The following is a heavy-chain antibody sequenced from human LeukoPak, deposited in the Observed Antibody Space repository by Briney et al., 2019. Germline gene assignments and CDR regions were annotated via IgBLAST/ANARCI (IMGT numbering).Heavy chain of an antibody. V-gene: IGHV4-59*01. CDR2: IYYSGST. CDR1: GGSISSYY. CDR3: AREGRFFIDY. J-gene: IGHJ4*02. D-gene: IGHD3-3*01. Sequence: SETLSLTCTVSGGSISSYYWSWIRQPPGKGLEWIGYIYYSGSTNYNPSLKSRATISVDTSKNQFSLKLSSVTAADTAVYYCAREGRFFIDYWGQGTLVTVSS.